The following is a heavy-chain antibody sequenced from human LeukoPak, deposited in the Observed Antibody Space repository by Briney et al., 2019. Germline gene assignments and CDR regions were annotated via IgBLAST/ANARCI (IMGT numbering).Heavy chain of an antibody. CDR3: ATGIRERGFDS. CDR2: ISPSGSAI. Sequence: GGSLRLSCAASGFPFSSYEMNWVRQAPGRGLEWVSSISPSGSAIFYAGSVKGRFTISRDNAKNSLYLQMNSLRAEDTALYFCATGIRERGFDSWGQGTLATVSS. J-gene: IGHJ4*02. CDR1: GFPFSSYE. V-gene: IGHV3-48*03. D-gene: IGHD1-1*01.